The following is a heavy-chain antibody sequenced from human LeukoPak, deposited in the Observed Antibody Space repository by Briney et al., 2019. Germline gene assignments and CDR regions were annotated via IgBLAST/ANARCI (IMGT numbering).Heavy chain of an antibody. CDR3: ARSPFNILTGYPDY. CDR2: ISDNGGDT. J-gene: IGHJ4*02. CDR1: GLTFSSYS. D-gene: IGHD3-9*01. V-gene: IGHV3-64*01. Sequence: GGSLRLSCAASGLTFSSYSMHWVRQAPGRGLEYVSGISDNGGDTFYANFVKARFTISRDNSKNTLFLQMGSLRAEDMAVYYCARSPFNILTGYPDYWGQGTLVTVSS.